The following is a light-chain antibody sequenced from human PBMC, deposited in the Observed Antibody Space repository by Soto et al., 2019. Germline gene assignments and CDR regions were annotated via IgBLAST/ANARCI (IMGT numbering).Light chain of an antibody. CDR3: RSFTSINTWV. CDR2: KVS. V-gene: IGLV2-14*01. J-gene: IGLJ3*02. Sequence: QSALTQPASVSGSPGQSITISCTGTSSDVGGYNYVSWYQQHPGKAPKLMIYKVSNRPSGVSNRFSGSKSGNTASLTISGLQAEDEADYYCRSFTSINTWVFGGGTKVTVL. CDR1: SSDVGGYNY.